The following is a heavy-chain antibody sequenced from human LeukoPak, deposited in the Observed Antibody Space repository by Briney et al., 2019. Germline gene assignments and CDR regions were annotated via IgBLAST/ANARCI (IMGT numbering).Heavy chain of an antibody. CDR2: ISSNGGST. Sequence: GGSLRLSCAASGFTFSSYAMHWVRQAPGKGLEYVSAISSNGGSTYYANSVKGRFTISRDNSKNTLYLQMGSLRAEDMAVYYCARGDGYNRWGQGTLVTVSS. V-gene: IGHV3-64*01. D-gene: IGHD5-24*01. CDR3: ARGDGYNR. CDR1: GFTFSSYA. J-gene: IGHJ4*02.